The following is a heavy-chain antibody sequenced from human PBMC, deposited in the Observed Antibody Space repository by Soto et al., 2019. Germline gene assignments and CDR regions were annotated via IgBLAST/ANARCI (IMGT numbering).Heavy chain of an antibody. CDR2: IVVGSGNT. Sequence: ASVKVSCKASGFTFTSSAVQWVRQARGQRLEWIGWIVVGSGNTNYAQKFLERVTITRDMSTSTAYMELSSLRSEDTAVYYCAADQMAFYDSSGYELWGQGTLVTVSS. J-gene: IGHJ4*02. V-gene: IGHV1-58*01. D-gene: IGHD3-22*01. CDR1: GFTFTSSA. CDR3: AADQMAFYDSSGYEL.